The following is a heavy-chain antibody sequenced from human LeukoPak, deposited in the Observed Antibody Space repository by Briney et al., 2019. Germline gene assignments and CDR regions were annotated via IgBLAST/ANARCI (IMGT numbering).Heavy chain of an antibody. D-gene: IGHD4-17*01. CDR1: GFTFSSYW. CDR3: ARISTAIDYGDYVEAFDI. V-gene: IGHV3-7*01. Sequence: GGSLRLSCAASGFTFSSYWMSWVRQAPGKGLEWAANIKQDGSEKYYVDSVKGRFTISRDNAKNSLYLQMNSLRAEDTAVYYCARISTAIDYGDYVEAFDIWGQGTMVTVSS. CDR2: IKQDGSEK. J-gene: IGHJ3*02.